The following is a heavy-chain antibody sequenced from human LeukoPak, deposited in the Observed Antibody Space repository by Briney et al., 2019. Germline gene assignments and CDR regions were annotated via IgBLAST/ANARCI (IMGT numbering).Heavy chain of an antibody. D-gene: IGHD6-19*01. V-gene: IGHV3-30*18. J-gene: IGHJ4*02. CDR3: AKDGAPGYSSGLKHY. CDR1: GFTFSSYG. Sequence: GRSLRLSCAASGFTFSSYGMHWARQAPGKGLEWVAVISYDGSNKYYADSVKGRFTISRDNSKNTLYLQMNSLRAEDTAVYYCAKDGAPGYSSGLKHYWGQGTLVTVSS. CDR2: ISYDGSNK.